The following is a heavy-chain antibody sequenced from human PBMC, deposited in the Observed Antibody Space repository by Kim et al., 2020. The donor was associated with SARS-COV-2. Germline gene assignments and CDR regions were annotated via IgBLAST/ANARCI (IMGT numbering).Heavy chain of an antibody. Sequence: SETLSLTCAVSGGSISSSNWWSWVRQPPGKGLEWIGEIYHSGSTNYNPSLKSRVTISVDKSKNQFSLKLSSVTAADTAVYYCARAGPGITGTTSAEYFQHWGQGTLVTVSS. CDR3: ARAGPGITGTTSAEYFQH. CDR1: GGSISSSNW. J-gene: IGHJ1*01. CDR2: IYHSGST. D-gene: IGHD1-7*01. V-gene: IGHV4-4*02.